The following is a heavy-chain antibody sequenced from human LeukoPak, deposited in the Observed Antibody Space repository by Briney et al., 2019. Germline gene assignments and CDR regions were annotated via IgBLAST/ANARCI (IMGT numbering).Heavy chain of an antibody. Sequence: RSGGSLRLSCAASGFTFDDYGMSWVRHSTGKGLEWVSAITNWNGGSTGYADSVRGRFTISRDNAKNSLYLQMNSLRAEDTALYYCARCSRSSTDCYSAFDIWGQGTMVTVSS. J-gene: IGHJ3*02. CDR1: GFTFDDYG. V-gene: IGHV3-20*04. D-gene: IGHD2-2*02. CDR2: ITNWNGGST. CDR3: ARCSRSSTDCYSAFDI.